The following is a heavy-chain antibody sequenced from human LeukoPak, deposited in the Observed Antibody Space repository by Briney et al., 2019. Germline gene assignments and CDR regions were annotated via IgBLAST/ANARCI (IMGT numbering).Heavy chain of an antibody. CDR3: ARTYGSGSYIGY. Sequence: GGSLRLSCAASGFTVSSNYMSWVRQAPGKGLEWVSVIYSGGSTYYADSVKGRFTISRDNSKNMPYLQMNSPRAEDTAVYYCARTYGSGSYIGYWGQGTLVTVSS. D-gene: IGHD3-10*01. CDR2: IYSGGST. V-gene: IGHV3-66*01. CDR1: GFTVSSNY. J-gene: IGHJ4*02.